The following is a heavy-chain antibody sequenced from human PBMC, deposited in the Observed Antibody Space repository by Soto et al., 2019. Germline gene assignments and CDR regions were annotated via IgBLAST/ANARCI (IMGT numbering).Heavy chain of an antibody. J-gene: IGHJ4*02. D-gene: IGHD1-1*01. V-gene: IGHV5-51*01. CDR1: GYSFSNYW. CDR2: IYPADSDT. Sequence: SGESLKISCKASGYSFSNYWIAWVRQMPGKGLEWMGIIYPADSDTRYSPSFQGQVTISADKSVTTAYVQWSSLKASDSAMYYCESSVSVTYTMNSFDFWGQGTLVTVSS. CDR3: ESSVSVTYTMNSFDF.